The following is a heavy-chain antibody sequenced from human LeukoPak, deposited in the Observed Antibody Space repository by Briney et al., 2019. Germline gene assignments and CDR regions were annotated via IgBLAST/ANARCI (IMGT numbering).Heavy chain of an antibody. CDR3: ARGSHHSIVVVTATEY. V-gene: IGHV7-4-1*02. CDR1: GYIVSNYA. D-gene: IGHD2-21*02. CDR2: INTNTGNP. Sequence: ASVKVSCKASGYIVSNYAIAWVRQAPGQGLEWMGWINTNTGNPTYAQGFTGRFVFSLDTSVSTAYLQISSLKAEDTAVYYCARGSHHSIVVVTATEYWGQGTLVTVSS. J-gene: IGHJ4*02.